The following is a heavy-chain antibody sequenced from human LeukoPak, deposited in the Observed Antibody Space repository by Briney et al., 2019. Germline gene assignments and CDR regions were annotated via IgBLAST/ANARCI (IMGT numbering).Heavy chain of an antibody. J-gene: IGHJ4*02. Sequence: SGGSLRLSCAVSGFTVSSNYMSWVRQAPGKGLEWVSIIYSGGSTYYADSVKGRFTISRDNSKNTLYLQMNSLRAEDTAVYYCAGGVLPYYFDYWGQGTLVTVSA. V-gene: IGHV3-66*01. CDR2: IYSGGST. D-gene: IGHD3-3*01. CDR3: AGGVLPYYFDY. CDR1: GFTVSSNY.